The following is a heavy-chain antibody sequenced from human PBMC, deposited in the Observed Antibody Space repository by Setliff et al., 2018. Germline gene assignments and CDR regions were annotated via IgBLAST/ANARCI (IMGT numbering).Heavy chain of an antibody. J-gene: IGHJ4*02. CDR2: TTGSGGDR. CDR1: GLTFRTYA. V-gene: IGHV3-23*01. CDR3: AREPFPYYFDY. Sequence: PGGSLRLSCAASGLTFRTYAMSWVRQAPGKGLEWVSSTTGSGGDRDYADSVKGRFTISRDNSKNTLYLQMNSLRAEDTAVYYCAREPFPYYFDYWGQGTLVTVS.